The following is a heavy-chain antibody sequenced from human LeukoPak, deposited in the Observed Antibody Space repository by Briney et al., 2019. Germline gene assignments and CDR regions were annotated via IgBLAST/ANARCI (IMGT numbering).Heavy chain of an antibody. D-gene: IGHD2-2*01. V-gene: IGHV3-23*01. J-gene: IGHJ4*02. CDR3: AKAGAMNSRGTFYFDD. Sequence: PVGSLRLSCVASGFTFSSYAMNWVRQAPGKGLEWVSGISPGGASTYYADSVRGRFTISRDNSKSTLYLQMNSLKADDTAVYYCAKAGAMNSRGTFYFDDWGQGTLVPVSS. CDR2: ISPGGAST. CDR1: GFTFSSYA.